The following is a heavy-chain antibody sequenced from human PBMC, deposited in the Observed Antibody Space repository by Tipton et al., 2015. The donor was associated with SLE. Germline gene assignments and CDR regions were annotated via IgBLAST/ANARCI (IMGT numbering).Heavy chain of an antibody. CDR2: IYSSGSM. V-gene: IGHV4-61*02. D-gene: IGHD1-7*01. CDR3: AREATTSPRTNYHYYMDG. J-gene: IGHJ6*03. Sequence: LRLSCTVSGASVSSDSYYWSWIRQPAGKGLEWIGRIYSSGSMNYNPSLKSRVTISLDTSTNRFSLELSSVTAADTAIYYCAREATTSPRTNYHYYMDGWGKGTTVTISS. CDR1: GASVSSDSYY.